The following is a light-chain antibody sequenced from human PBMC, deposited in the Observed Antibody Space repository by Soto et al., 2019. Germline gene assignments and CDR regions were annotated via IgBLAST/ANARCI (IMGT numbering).Light chain of an antibody. Sequence: QSALTQPPSVSGAPGQRVTISCTGSRSNIGAGYDVHWYQQLPGTAPKLLIYGNSNRPSGVPDRFSGSKSGTSASLAITGLQAEDEADYYCQSYDSSLSGYVVFGGGTKPTVL. CDR1: RSNIGAGYD. CDR2: GNS. V-gene: IGLV1-40*01. J-gene: IGLJ2*01. CDR3: QSYDSSLSGYVV.